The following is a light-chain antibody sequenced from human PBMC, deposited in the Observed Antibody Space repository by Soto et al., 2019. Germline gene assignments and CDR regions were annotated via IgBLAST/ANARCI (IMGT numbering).Light chain of an antibody. CDR2: EVS. V-gene: IGLV2-14*01. J-gene: IGLJ2*01. CDR3: SSYTSSRTYVV. CDR1: SSDVGGYNY. Sequence: QSVLTQPASVSGSPGQSITISCTGTSSDVGGYNYVSWYQQYPGTAPKLIIYEVSNRPSGVSNRFSGSKSGNMASLTISGLQAEDEADYYCSSYTSSRTYVVFGGGTKLTVL.